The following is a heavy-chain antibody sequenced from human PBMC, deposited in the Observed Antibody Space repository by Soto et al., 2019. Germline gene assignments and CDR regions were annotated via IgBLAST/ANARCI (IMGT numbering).Heavy chain of an antibody. Sequence: EVQLLESGGGLVQPGGSLRLSCAASGFSFSSYAMSWLRQAPGKGLEWVSTISGSDGKTFYADSVKGRFSISRDTSDNMLYLHMNSLREGDTAVYYCARWSYLDYWGQGARVTVSS. CDR1: GFSFSSYA. CDR2: ISGSDGKT. CDR3: ARWSYLDY. D-gene: IGHD2-15*01. V-gene: IGHV3-23*01. J-gene: IGHJ4*02.